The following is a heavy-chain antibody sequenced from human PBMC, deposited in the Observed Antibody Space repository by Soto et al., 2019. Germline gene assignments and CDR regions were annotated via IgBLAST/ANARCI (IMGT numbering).Heavy chain of an antibody. V-gene: IGHV1-2*04. CDR3: ARVPKTSDYYYYYGMDV. CDR1: GYTFTGYY. CDR2: INPNSGGA. Sequence: GAPVKVSCKASGYTFTGYYMHWVRQAPGQGLEWMGWINPNSGGANYAQKFQGWVTMTRDTSISTAYMELSRLRSDDTAVYYCARVPKTSDYYYYYGMDVWGQGTTVTVSS. J-gene: IGHJ6*02.